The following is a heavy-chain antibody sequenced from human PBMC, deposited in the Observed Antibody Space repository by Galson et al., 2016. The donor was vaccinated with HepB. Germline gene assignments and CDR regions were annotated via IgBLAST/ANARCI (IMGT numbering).Heavy chain of an antibody. D-gene: IGHD3-22*01. CDR1: GFSLSTSGMC. CDR2: IDWDDDK. V-gene: IGHV2-70*01. J-gene: IGHJ6*02. CDR3: ARIGYYDSSGDYYYCMDV. Sequence: PALVKPTQTLTLTCTFSGFSLSTSGMCVSWIRQPPGKALEWLALIDWDDDKYYSTSLKTRLTISKDTSKNQVDLTMTNMDPVDTATYYCARIGYYDSSGDYYYCMDVWGQGTTVTVSS.